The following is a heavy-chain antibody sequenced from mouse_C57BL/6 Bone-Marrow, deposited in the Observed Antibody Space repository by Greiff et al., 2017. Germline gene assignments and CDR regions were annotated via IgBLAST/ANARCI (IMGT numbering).Heavy chain of an antibody. CDR2: IDPSDSYT. CDR1: GYTFTRYW. Sequence: VQLQQPGAELVMPGASVKLSCKASGYTFTRYWMHWVKQRPGQGLEWIGEIDPSDSYTNYNQKFKGKSTLTVDKSSSTAYMQLSSLTSEDSAVYYCARGERFYYPHYDAMDYWGQGTSVTVSS. V-gene: IGHV1-69*01. J-gene: IGHJ4*01. CDR3: ARGERFYYPHYDAMDY. D-gene: IGHD2-1*01.